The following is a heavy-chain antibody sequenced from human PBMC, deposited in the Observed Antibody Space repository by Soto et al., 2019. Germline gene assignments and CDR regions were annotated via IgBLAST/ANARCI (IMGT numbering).Heavy chain of an antibody. Sequence: SETLSLTCTVSGGSMSSSSYYWGWIRQPPGKGLEWIANMYFSGFYSGSTSYNPSLKSPVTISVDTSKNQFSLQVSSVTAADTAVYYCARGFDILTFGFCLDYWGQGTLVTVSS. J-gene: IGHJ4*02. CDR3: ARGFDILTFGFCLDY. V-gene: IGHV4-39*01. CDR1: GGSMSSSSYY. CDR2: MYFSGFYSGST. D-gene: IGHD3-9*01.